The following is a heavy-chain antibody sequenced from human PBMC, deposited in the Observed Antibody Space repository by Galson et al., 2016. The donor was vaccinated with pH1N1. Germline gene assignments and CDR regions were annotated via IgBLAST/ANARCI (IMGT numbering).Heavy chain of an antibody. D-gene: IGHD1-14*01. CDR1: GFTFSGFY. CDR3: TRENHHKFDY. CDR2: ITKRPEGYST. Sequence: CAASGFTFSGFYMDWVRQAPGKGLEWVGRITKRPEGYSTQDATSVKGRFIISRDDSKGLLYLQMNSLKTEDTAVYYCTRENHHKFDYWGQGTLVTVSS. J-gene: IGHJ4*02. V-gene: IGHV3-72*01.